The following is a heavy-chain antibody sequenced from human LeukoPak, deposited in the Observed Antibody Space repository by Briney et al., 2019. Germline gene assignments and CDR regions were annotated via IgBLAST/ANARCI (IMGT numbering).Heavy chain of an antibody. D-gene: IGHD6-6*01. CDR1: GGSIKSNNW. CDR3: ARAPGYSSSSGGLDP. CDR2: IYHSGST. J-gene: IGHJ5*02. V-gene: IGHV4-4*02. Sequence: SGTLSLTCAVSGGSIKSNNWWSWVRQPPGKGLEWIGEIYHSGSTNYNPSLKSRVTISVDTSKNQFSLKLSSVTAADTAVYYCARAPGYSSSSGGLDPWGQGTLVTVSS.